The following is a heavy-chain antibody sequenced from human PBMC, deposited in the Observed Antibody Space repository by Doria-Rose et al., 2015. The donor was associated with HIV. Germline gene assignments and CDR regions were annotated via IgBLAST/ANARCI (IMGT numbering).Heavy chain of an antibody. Sequence: QVQLVQSGPVLVRPTETLTLTCTVSGVSLSSPGMGVGWIRQPPGKALEWLAHIFSDDERSYKTSQKSRLTISRGTSKSQVVLTMTDMDPVDTATYYCARIKSSRWYHKYYFDFWGQGTLVIVSA. J-gene: IGHJ4*02. CDR1: GVSLSSPGMG. CDR3: ARIKSSRWYHKYYFDF. CDR2: IFSDDER. V-gene: IGHV2-26*01. D-gene: IGHD6-13*01.